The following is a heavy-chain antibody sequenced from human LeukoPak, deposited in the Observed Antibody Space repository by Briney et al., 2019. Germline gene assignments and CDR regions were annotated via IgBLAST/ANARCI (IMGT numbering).Heavy chain of an antibody. CDR1: GGSISSGSYY. J-gene: IGHJ4*02. CDR3: ARSYYDLPSFDY. Sequence: TSETLSLTCTVSGGSISSGSYYWSWIRQPAGKGLEWIGRIYTSGSTNYNPSLKSRVTISVDTSKTQFSLKLSSVTAADTAVYYCARSYYDLPSFDYWGQGTLVTVSS. D-gene: IGHD3-3*01. V-gene: IGHV4-61*02. CDR2: IYTSGST.